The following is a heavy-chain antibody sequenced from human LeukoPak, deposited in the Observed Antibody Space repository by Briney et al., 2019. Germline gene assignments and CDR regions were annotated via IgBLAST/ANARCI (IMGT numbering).Heavy chain of an antibody. CDR1: GGSISSSNW. J-gene: IGHJ4*02. CDR2: IYHSGST. Sequence: PSGTLSLTCAVSGGSISSSNWWSWVRQPPGKGLEWIGEIYHSGSTNYNPSLKSRVTISVDKSKNQFSLKLSSATAADTAVYYCARVGYDSSGYRDTTFDYWGQGTLVTVSS. V-gene: IGHV4-4*02. D-gene: IGHD3-22*01. CDR3: ARVGYDSSGYRDTTFDY.